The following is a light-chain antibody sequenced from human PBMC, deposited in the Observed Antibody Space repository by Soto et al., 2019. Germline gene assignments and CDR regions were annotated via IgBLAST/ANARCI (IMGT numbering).Light chain of an antibody. Sequence: EIVLTQSPGTLSLSPGERATLSCRASQSGSSSYLAWYQQTPDQAPRLLIYGASSRATGIPDRFSGSVSGTDFTLTISRLEPEDFAVYYGQQYGSSPVFGGGTKVEIK. CDR1: QSGSSSY. J-gene: IGKJ4*01. V-gene: IGKV3-20*01. CDR3: QQYGSSPV. CDR2: GAS.